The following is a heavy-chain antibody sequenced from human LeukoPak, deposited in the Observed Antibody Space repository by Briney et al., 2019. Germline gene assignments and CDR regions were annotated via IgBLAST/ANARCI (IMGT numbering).Heavy chain of an antibody. CDR1: GYTFTSYD. CDR3: ARGITYYDFWSGYESYYMDV. V-gene: IGHV1-8*01. CDR2: MNPNSGNT. J-gene: IGHJ6*03. D-gene: IGHD3-3*01. Sequence: GASVKVSCKASGYTFTSYDINWVRQATGQGLEWMRWMNPNSGNTGYAQKFQGRVTMTRNTSISTAYMELSSLRSEDTAVYYCARGITYYDFWSGYESYYMDVWGKGTTVTVSS.